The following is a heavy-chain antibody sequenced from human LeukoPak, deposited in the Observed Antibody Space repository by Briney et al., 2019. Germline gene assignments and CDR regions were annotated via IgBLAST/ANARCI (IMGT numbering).Heavy chain of an antibody. D-gene: IGHD3-16*01. J-gene: IGHJ5*02. V-gene: IGHV3-23*01. CDR2: ITGSGGST. CDR1: GFTFSSYG. CDR3: AKDDGLIMFSS. Sequence: GGSLRLSCAASGFTFSSYGMSWVRQAPGKGLEWVSGITGSGGSTYYAGSVKGRFTISRDNSKNTLYLQVNSLRAEDTAVYYCAKDDGLIMFSSWGQGTLVTVSS.